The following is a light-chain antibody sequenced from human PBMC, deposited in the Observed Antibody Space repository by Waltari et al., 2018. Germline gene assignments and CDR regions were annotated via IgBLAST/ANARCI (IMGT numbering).Light chain of an antibody. Sequence: QSALTQPPSASGSPGQSVAISCTGTSRDVGDYVPWYQQHPGKAPKLMISEVTKRPSGVPDRFSGSKSGSTASLTISGLQAEDEADYYCSSYAGNNNLVFGGGTKLTVL. J-gene: IGLJ2*01. CDR3: SSYAGNNNLV. CDR1: SRDVGDY. V-gene: IGLV2-8*01. CDR2: EVT.